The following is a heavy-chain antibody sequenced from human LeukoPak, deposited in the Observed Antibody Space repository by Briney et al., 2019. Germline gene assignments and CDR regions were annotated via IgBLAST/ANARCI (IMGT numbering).Heavy chain of an antibody. D-gene: IGHD3-9*01. CDR3: ARAPHYNILTGDRLFDY. CDR1: GFTFSNYW. CDR2: IKHDGSED. J-gene: IGHJ4*02. Sequence: GGSLRLSCAASGFTFSNYWMTWVRQAPGKGLEWVANIKHDGSEDYYLDSVKGRFTISRDNAKSSMWLQMNSLRDEDTAVYYCARAPHYNILTGDRLFDYWGRGTLVTVSS. V-gene: IGHV3-7*01.